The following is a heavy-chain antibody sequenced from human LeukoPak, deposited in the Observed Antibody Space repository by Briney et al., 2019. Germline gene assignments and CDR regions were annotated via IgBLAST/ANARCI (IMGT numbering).Heavy chain of an antibody. Sequence: SVKVSCKTSRGTFSSYSISWVRQAPGQGLEWMGGIIPVFATANYAQEFQGRVTITRDTSASTAYMELSSLRSEDMAVYYCARGLSSGWIDYWGQGTLVTVSS. CDR1: RGTFSSYS. D-gene: IGHD6-19*01. CDR2: IIPVFATA. J-gene: IGHJ4*02. V-gene: IGHV1-69*05. CDR3: ARGLSSGWIDY.